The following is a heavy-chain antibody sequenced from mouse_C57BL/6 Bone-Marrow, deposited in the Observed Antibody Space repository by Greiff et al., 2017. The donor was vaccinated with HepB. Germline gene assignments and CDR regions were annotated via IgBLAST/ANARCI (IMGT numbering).Heavy chain of an antibody. J-gene: IGHJ3*01. D-gene: IGHD2-12*01. V-gene: IGHV1-42*01. CDR2: INPSTGGT. Sequence: EVKLMESGPELVKPGASVKISCKASGYSFTGYYMNWVKQSPEKSLEWIGEINPSTGGTTYNQKFKAKATLTVDKSSSTAYMQLKSLTSEDSAVYYCARLRRGAWFAYWGQGTLVTFSA. CDR3: ARLRRGAWFAY. CDR1: GYSFTGYY.